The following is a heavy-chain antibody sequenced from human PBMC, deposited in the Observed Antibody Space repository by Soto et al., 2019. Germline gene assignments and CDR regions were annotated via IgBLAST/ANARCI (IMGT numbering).Heavy chain of an antibody. J-gene: IGHJ6*02. D-gene: IGHD6-19*01. Sequence: ASVKVSCKASGGTFSSYAISWVRQAPGQGLEWMGGIIAIFGTANYAQKFQGRVTITADESTSTAYMELSSLRSDDTAVYYCARPSSGWPGRYYYFGMDVWGQGNTVTVSS. V-gene: IGHV1-69*13. CDR2: IIAIFGTA. CDR3: ARPSSGWPGRYYYFGMDV. CDR1: GGTFSSYA.